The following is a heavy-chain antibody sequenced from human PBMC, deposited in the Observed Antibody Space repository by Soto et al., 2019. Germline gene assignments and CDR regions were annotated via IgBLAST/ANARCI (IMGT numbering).Heavy chain of an antibody. CDR3: AREMVRGGWFDP. CDR2: IYYSGST. V-gene: IGHV4-31*03. Sequence: QVQLQESGPGLVKTSQTLSLTCTVSGGSISSGGYYWSWIRQHPGKGLEWIGYIYYSGSTYYNPSLKSRVTIAVDTSKNQFSLKLSSVTAADSAVYYCAREMVRGGWFDPWGQGTLVTVSS. D-gene: IGHD3-10*01. CDR1: GGSISSGGYY. J-gene: IGHJ5*02.